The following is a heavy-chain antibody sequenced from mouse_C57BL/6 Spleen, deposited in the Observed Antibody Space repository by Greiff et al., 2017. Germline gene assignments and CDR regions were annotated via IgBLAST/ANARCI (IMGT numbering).Heavy chain of an antibody. J-gene: IGHJ4*01. Sequence: EVHLVESGGGLVKPGGSLKLSCAASGFTFSSYAMSWVRQTPEKRLEWVATISDGGSYTYYPDNVKGRFTISRDNAKNNLYLQMSHLKSEDTAMYYCARAGDYGKYYCAMDDWGQGTSVTVSS. V-gene: IGHV5-4*01. CDR3: ARAGDYGKYYCAMDD. CDR2: ISDGGSYT. D-gene: IGHD2-4*01. CDR1: GFTFSSYA.